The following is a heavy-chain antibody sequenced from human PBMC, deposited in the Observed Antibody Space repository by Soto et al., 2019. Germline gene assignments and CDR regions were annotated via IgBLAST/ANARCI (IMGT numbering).Heavy chain of an antibody. D-gene: IGHD3-22*01. CDR2: ISSSSSTI. J-gene: IGHJ6*02. CDR3: ATPRPSGYDYYYYGMDV. CDR1: GFTFSSYS. V-gene: IGHV3-48*02. Sequence: QAGGSLRLSCAASGFTFSSYSMNWVRQAPGKGLEWVSYISSSSSTIYYADSVKGRFTISRDNAKNSLYLQMNSLRDEDTAVYYCATPRPSGYDYYYYGMDVWGQGTTVTVSS.